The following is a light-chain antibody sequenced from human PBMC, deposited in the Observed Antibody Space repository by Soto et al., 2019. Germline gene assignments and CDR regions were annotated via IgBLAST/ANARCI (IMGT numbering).Light chain of an antibody. V-gene: IGLV1-44*01. CDR2: SNN. CDR1: SSNIGSNT. CDR3: AAWDDSLNGNYV. J-gene: IGLJ1*01. Sequence: QSVLTQPRSASGTPGQRVTISCSGSSSNIGSNTVNWYQQLPGTAPKLLIYSNNQRPSGVPDRFSGSKSGTSASLAISGLQSEDEADYYCAAWDDSLNGNYVFGTGTKVTVL.